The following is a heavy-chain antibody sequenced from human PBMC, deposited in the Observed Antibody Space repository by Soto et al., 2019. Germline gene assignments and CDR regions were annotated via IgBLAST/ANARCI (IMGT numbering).Heavy chain of an antibody. Sequence: QVQLVESGGGVVQPGRSLRLSCAASGFTFSSYGMHWVRQAPGKGLEWVAVISYDGSNKYYADSVKGRFTISRDNSKNALYLQMNSLRAEDTAVYYCANLGYSYGYYFDYWGQGTLVTVSS. V-gene: IGHV3-30*18. CDR1: GFTFSSYG. J-gene: IGHJ4*02. CDR2: ISYDGSNK. D-gene: IGHD5-18*01. CDR3: ANLGYSYGYYFDY.